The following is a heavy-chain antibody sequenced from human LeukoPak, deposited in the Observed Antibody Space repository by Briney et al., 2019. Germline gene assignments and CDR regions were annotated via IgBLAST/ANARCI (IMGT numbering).Heavy chain of an antibody. V-gene: IGHV1-8*03. D-gene: IGHD1-26*01. Sequence: ASVKVSCKASGYTFTSYDINWVRQATGQGLEWMGWMNPNSGNTGYAQKFQGRVTITRNTSISTAYMELSSLRSEDTAESYCARVQRSYYANWFDPWGQGTLVTVSS. CDR2: MNPNSGNT. CDR3: ARVQRSYYANWFDP. CDR1: GYTFTSYD. J-gene: IGHJ5*02.